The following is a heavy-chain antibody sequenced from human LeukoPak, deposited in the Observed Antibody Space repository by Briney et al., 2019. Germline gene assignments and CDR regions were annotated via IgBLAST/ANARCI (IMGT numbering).Heavy chain of an antibody. CDR3: ARVGHIAAARTYDY. V-gene: IGHV4-59*08. CDR1: GGSISSYY. J-gene: IGHJ4*02. D-gene: IGHD6-13*01. CDR2: IFYSGSP. Sequence: SETLSLTCTVSGGSISSYYWSWIRQPPGKGLEWIANIFYSGSPNYNPSLKSRVTISFDTSKNQFSLKLSSVTAADTAVYYCARVGHIAAARTYDYWGQGTLVTVSS.